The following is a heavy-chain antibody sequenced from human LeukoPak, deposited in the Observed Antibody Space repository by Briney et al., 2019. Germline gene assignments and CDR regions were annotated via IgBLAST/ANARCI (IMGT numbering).Heavy chain of an antibody. J-gene: IGHJ4*02. V-gene: IGHV3-15*01. CDR3: TTLRSLDY. CDR2: IISKTDGGIT. Sequence: GRSLRLSCAASGFGFSYAWMNWVRQAPGKGLEWVGRIISKTDGGITDYAAPVRGRFTISRDDSKNTLYMEMNNLKPEDTAVYYCTTLRSLDYWGQGPLVTVSS. D-gene: IGHD3-10*01. CDR1: GFGFSYAW.